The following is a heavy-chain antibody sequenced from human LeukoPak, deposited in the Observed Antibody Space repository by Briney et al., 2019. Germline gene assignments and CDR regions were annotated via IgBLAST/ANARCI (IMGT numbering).Heavy chain of an antibody. V-gene: IGHV4-59*01. J-gene: IGHJ5*02. CDR3: ARGGFLDPFDP. Sequence: PSETLSLTCTVSGGSISTYYWSWIRQPPGKGLEWIGYIYYSGSIKYNPSLKSRVTISVDPSKNQFSLKLRSVTAADTAAYYCARGGFLDPFDPWGRGTLVTVSS. CDR1: GGSISTYY. CDR2: IYYSGSI. D-gene: IGHD1-1*01.